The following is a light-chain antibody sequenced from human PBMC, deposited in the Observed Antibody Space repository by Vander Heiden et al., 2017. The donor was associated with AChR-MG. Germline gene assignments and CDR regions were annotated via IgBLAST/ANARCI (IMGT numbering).Light chain of an antibody. Sequence: QAILIQPPSVSGTPGQRVTISCSGSNSNLGSNYVYWYQQLPGTATKLHIYRNSQRPSGVPDRISGSKSGTSASLAISGLRSEDEADYYFASWDDSLSGHVEFGGGTKLTVL. J-gene: IGLJ2*01. CDR3: ASWDDSLSGHVE. CDR2: RNS. CDR1: NSNLGSNY. V-gene: IGLV1-47*01.